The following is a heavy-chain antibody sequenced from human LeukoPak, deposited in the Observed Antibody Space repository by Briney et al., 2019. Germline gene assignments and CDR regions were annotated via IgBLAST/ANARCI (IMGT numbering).Heavy chain of an antibody. CDR1: GFSLSTSGVG. J-gene: IGHJ4*02. D-gene: IGHD3-10*01. CDR3: AHYRRGAAFGY. Sequence: SGPTLVNPTQTLPLTCTFSGFSLSTSGVGVGWIRQPPGKALEWLALIYWNDDKRYSPSLKSRLTIAKDTSKNQVVLTMTNMDPVDTATYYCAHYRRGAAFGYWGQGTLVTVSS. CDR2: IYWNDDK. V-gene: IGHV2-5*01.